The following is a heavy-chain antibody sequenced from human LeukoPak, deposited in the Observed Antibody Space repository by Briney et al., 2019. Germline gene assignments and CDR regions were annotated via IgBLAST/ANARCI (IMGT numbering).Heavy chain of an antibody. J-gene: IGHJ4*02. Sequence: PSETLSLTCAVDGGSFSGYYWSWIRQPPGKGLEWIGEINHSGNTNYNPSLKGRGTISVDTAKNQFSLKLSSVTAADTAVYYCAREVSTLYYDSSGYFDYWGQGTLVTVSS. V-gene: IGHV4-34*01. CDR2: INHSGNT. CDR3: AREVSTLYYDSSGYFDY. CDR1: GGSFSGYY. D-gene: IGHD3-22*01.